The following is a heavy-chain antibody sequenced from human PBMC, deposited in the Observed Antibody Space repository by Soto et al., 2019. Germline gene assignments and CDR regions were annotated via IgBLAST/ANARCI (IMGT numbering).Heavy chain of an antibody. D-gene: IGHD3-10*01. V-gene: IGHV3-23*01. Sequence: PGGSLRLSCAASGFTFSSYAMSWVRQAPGKGLEWVSAISGSGGSTYYADSVKGRFTISRDNSKNTLYLQMNSLRAEDTAVYYCAKEPPYYGSGSYYNGFSNWGQGTLVTVSS. J-gene: IGHJ4*02. CDR1: GFTFSSYA. CDR2: ISGSGGST. CDR3: AKEPPYYGSGSYYNGFSN.